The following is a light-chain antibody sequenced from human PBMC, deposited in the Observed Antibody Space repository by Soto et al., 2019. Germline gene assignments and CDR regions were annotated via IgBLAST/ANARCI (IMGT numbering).Light chain of an antibody. CDR1: QSISSN. CDR3: QQHGQWPIT. V-gene: IGKV3D-15*01. J-gene: IGKJ5*01. Sequence: EIVLTQSPGTLSLSPGERATLSCRASQSISSNLAWYQQKPGQAPRLLIYGISKRATDIPDRFSGSGSGTEFTLTISSMQHEDFATYYCQQHGQWPITSGQCTPREI. CDR2: GIS.